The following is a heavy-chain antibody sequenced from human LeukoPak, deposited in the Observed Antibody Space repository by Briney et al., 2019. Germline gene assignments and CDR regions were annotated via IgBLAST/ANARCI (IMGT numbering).Heavy chain of an antibody. CDR2: IRYDGSNK. CDR3: AKAVGYSNGHLED. J-gene: IGHJ4*02. CDR1: GFTFSSYG. Sequence: PGGSLRLSCAASGFTFSSYGMHWVRQAPGKGLEWVAFIRYDGSNKYYADSVKGRFTISRDNSKNTLYLQMNSLRAEDTAVYYCAKAVGYSNGHLEDWGQGTLVTVSS. D-gene: IGHD6-19*01. V-gene: IGHV3-30*02.